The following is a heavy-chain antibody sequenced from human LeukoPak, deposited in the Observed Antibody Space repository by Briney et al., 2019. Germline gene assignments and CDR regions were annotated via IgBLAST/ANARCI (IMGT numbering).Heavy chain of an antibody. D-gene: IGHD5-18*01. CDR1: GGSISSGGYY. V-gene: IGHV4-31*03. J-gene: IGHJ4*02. Sequence: NASETLSLTCTVSGGSISSGGYYWSWIRQHPGKGLEWIGNIYYSGTTYYNPSLKSRLTISVDTSKNQFSLKLSSVTAADTAVYYCAREYSYSYYFDYWGQGTLVTVSS. CDR3: AREYSYSYYFDY. CDR2: IYYSGTT.